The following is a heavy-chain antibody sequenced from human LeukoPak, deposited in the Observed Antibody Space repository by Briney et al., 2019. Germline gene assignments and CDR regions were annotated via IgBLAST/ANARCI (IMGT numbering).Heavy chain of an antibody. CDR1: GFTFDDYG. V-gene: IGHV3-20*04. J-gene: IGHJ3*02. D-gene: IGHD2-21*02. CDR3: ARETIVVVTEYAFDI. Sequence: GGSLRLSCAASGFTFDDYGMSWVRKAPGKGLEWVSGINWNGGSTGYADSVKGRFTISRDNAKNSLYLQMNSLRAEDTALYYCARETIVVVTEYAFDIWGQGTMVTVSS. CDR2: INWNGGST.